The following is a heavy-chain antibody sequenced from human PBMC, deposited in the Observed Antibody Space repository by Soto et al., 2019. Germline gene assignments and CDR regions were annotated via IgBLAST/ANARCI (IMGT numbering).Heavy chain of an antibody. CDR2: IGGSGETT. V-gene: IGHV3-23*01. J-gene: IGHJ5*02. CDR3: VKNSGWFNT. CDR1: GFPFSSTD. D-gene: IGHD3-10*01. Sequence: GGSLRLSCAASGFPFSSTDMSWVRQAPGKGLEWVSTIGGSGETTYYAESVKGRFTISRDNSKNTVYLQMSSLTADDTALYYCVKNSGWFNTWGQGALVTVSS.